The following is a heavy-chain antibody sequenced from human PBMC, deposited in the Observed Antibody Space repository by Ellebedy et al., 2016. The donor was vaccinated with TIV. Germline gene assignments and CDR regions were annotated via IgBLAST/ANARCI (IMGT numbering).Heavy chain of an antibody. CDR3: ARGRGGGSDSSTPRYYFDY. Sequence: GESLKISCAASGFTFSSYAMSWVRQAPGKGLEWVSTISGSGGSTYYADSVRGRFTISRDNSKKTLSLQMNSLSADDTAEYYCARGRGGGSDSSTPRYYFDYWGQGTLVTASS. V-gene: IGHV3-23*01. J-gene: IGHJ4*02. CDR1: GFTFSSYA. D-gene: IGHD2-2*01. CDR2: ISGSGGST.